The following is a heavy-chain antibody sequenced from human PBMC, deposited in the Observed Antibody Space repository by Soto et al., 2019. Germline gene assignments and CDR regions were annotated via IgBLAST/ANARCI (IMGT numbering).Heavy chain of an antibody. CDR3: ARDVYGSGNYHIPY. Sequence: SETLSLTCTVSGDSMSVYYWSWIRQSAGEGLEWIGRIFASGSTNYSPSLKSRVSMSLDTSKNLFSLKVTSVTAADTAVYYCARDVYGSGNYHIPYWGQGALVTVSS. V-gene: IGHV4-4*07. CDR1: GDSMSVYY. D-gene: IGHD3-10*01. CDR2: IFASGST. J-gene: IGHJ4*02.